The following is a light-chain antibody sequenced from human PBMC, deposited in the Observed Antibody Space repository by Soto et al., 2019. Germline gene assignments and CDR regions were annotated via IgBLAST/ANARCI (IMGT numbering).Light chain of an antibody. V-gene: IGKV1-39*01. CDR2: SAS. J-gene: IGKJ2*01. CDR1: QSISTY. Sequence: DIQMTQSPSSLSASVGDRVTITCRASQSISTYLNWYQQRLGKAPKLLMYSASRLQSGVSSRFSGSGSGTDFTLSISSLQPEDFAAYYCQQSYTSPYTFGQGTKVDNK. CDR3: QQSYTSPYT.